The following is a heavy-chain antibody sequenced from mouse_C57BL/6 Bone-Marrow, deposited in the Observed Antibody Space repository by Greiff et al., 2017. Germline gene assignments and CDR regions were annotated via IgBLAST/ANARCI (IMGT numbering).Heavy chain of an antibody. CDR3: AREGPYYSGSSPYYFDY. J-gene: IGHJ2*01. CDR2: IHPNSGST. CDR1: GYTFTSYW. D-gene: IGHD1-1*01. Sequence: QVQLQQPGAELVKPGASVKLSCKASGYTFTSYWMHWVKQRPGQGLEWIGMIHPNSGSTNYNEKFKSKATLTVDKSSSTAYMQLSSLTSEDSAVYYCAREGPYYSGSSPYYFDYWGQGTTLTVSS. V-gene: IGHV1-64*01.